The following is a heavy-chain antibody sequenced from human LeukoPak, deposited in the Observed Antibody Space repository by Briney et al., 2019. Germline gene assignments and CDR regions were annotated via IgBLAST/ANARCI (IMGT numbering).Heavy chain of an antibody. V-gene: IGHV3-30*02. Sequence: PGGSLRLSCAASGFTFSSYGMHWVRQAPGKGLEWVAFIRYDGSNKYYADSVKGRFTISRDNSKNTLYLEMNSLRAEDTAVHYCAKEGNQYGSSMYFFDYWGQGTLVTVSS. CDR1: GFTFSSYG. CDR3: AKEGNQYGSSMYFFDY. CDR2: IRYDGSNK. J-gene: IGHJ4*02. D-gene: IGHD3-10*01.